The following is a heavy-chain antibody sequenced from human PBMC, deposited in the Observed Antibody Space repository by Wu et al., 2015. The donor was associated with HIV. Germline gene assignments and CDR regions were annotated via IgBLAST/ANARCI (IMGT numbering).Heavy chain of an antibody. CDR2: IIPIFGTA. J-gene: IGHJ3*02. V-gene: IGHV1-69*01. D-gene: IGHD3-10*01. CDR1: GYTFTGYY. CDR3: ARPSGYYGSGSYYNVRVRHAFDI. Sequence: QVQLVQSGAEVKKPGASVKVSCKASGYTFTGYYMHWVRQAPGQGLEWMGWIIPIFGTANYAQKFQGRVTITADESTSTAYMELSSLRSEDTAVYYCARPSGYYGSGSYYNVRVRHAFDIWGQGTMVTVSS.